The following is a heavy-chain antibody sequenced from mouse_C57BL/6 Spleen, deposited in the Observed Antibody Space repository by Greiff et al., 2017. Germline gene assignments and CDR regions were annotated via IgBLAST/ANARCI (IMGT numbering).Heavy chain of an antibody. V-gene: IGHV1-5*01. J-gene: IGHJ2*01. D-gene: IGHD6-1*01. CDR1: GYTFTSYW. CDR2: IYPGNSDT. Sequence: EVQLQQSGTVLARPGASVKMSCKTSGYTFTSYWLHWVKQRPGQGLEWIGAIYPGNSDTSYNQKFKGKAKLTAVTSASTAYMELSSLTNEDSAVYYCTRSGGPRDYFDYWGQGTTLTVSS. CDR3: TRSGGPRDYFDY.